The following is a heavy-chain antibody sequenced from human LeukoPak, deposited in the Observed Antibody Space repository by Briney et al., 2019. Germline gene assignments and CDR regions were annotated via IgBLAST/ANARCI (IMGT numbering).Heavy chain of an antibody. V-gene: IGHV4-34*01. CDR3: ARGGVGITIFGVVIRNWFDP. D-gene: IGHD3-3*01. CDR2: INHSGRT. J-gene: IGHJ5*02. Sequence: SETLSLTCAVYGGSFSGYYWSWIRQPPGEGLEWIGEINHSGRTNYNPSLKSRVTISVDTSNNQFSLKLSSVTAADTAVYYCARGGVGITIFGVVIRNWFDPWGQGTLVTVSS. CDR1: GGSFSGYY.